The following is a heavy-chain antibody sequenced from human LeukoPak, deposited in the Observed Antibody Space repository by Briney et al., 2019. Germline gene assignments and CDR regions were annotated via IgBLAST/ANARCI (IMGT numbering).Heavy chain of an antibody. CDR2: MNPNSGNT. D-gene: IGHD1-14*01. V-gene: IGHV1-8*01. CDR1: GYTFTSYD. Sequence: ASVKVSCKASGYTFTSYDINWVRQATGQGLEWMGWMNPNSGNTGYAQKFQGRVTMTRNTSISTAYMELSSLRSEDTAVYYCPRGPDGGDWFDPWGQGTLVTVSS. J-gene: IGHJ5*02. CDR3: PRGPDGGDWFDP.